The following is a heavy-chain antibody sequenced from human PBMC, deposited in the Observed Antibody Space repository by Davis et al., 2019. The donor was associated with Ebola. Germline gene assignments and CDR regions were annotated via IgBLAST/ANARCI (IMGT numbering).Heavy chain of an antibody. CDR3: ARGHWNLGVGWFDP. CDR2: IYYSGST. Sequence: SETLSLTCTVSGGSISSYYWSWIRQPPGKGLEWIGYIYYSGSTNYNPSLKSRVTISVDTSKNQFSLKLSSVTAADTAVYYCARGHWNLGVGWFDPWGQGTLVTVSS. V-gene: IGHV4-59*12. J-gene: IGHJ5*02. CDR1: GGSISSYY. D-gene: IGHD1-7*01.